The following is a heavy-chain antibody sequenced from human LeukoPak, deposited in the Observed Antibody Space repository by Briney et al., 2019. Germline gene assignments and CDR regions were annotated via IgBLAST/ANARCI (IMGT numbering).Heavy chain of an antibody. J-gene: IGHJ4*02. CDR2: ISGSGDNT. CDR3: AKVTTRYYFDY. CDR1: GFTFSSYA. V-gene: IGHV3-23*01. Sequence: GGSLRLSCAGSGFTFSSYAMNWVRQAPGKGLEWVSGISGSGDNTFYADSVKGRFTISRDNSKNTLYLQMNSLRAEDTAVYYCAKVTTRYYFDYWGQGTLVTVSS. D-gene: IGHD3-22*01.